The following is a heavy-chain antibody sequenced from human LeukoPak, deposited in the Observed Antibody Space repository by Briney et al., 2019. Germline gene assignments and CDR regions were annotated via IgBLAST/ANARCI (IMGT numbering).Heavy chain of an antibody. CDR1: GFTFSSYS. CDR3: ARGGLSSGHYFDY. D-gene: IGHD6-19*01. V-gene: IGHV3-48*02. J-gene: IGHJ4*02. Sequence: PGRSLRLSCAASGFTFSSYSMNWVRQAPGKGLEWVSYISSSSSTIYYADSVKGRFTISRDNAKNSLYLQMNSLRDEDTAVHYCARGGLSSGHYFDYWGQGTLVTVSS. CDR2: ISSSSSTI.